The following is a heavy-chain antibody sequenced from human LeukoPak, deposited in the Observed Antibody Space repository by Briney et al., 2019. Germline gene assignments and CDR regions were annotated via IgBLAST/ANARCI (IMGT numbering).Heavy chain of an antibody. D-gene: IGHD3-22*01. CDR2: ISGSGGRT. CDR1: GFTFSSFA. CDR3: AREGTYYDSSGYYVS. V-gene: IGHV3-23*01. J-gene: IGHJ5*02. Sequence: PGGSLRLSCAASGFTFSSFAMTWVRQAPGKGLEWVSVISGSGGRTYYVDSVKGRFTLSRDNSNNTLSLEMSSLRAEDTAVYYCAREGTYYDSSGYYVSWGQGTLVTVSS.